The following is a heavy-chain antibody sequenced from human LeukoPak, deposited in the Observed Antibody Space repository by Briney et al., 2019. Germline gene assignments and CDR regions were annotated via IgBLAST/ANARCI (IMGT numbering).Heavy chain of an antibody. V-gene: IGHV1-18*01. J-gene: IGHJ5*02. CDR2: ISGYNGNT. CDR3: ARTSHESVLYWSDP. CDR1: GYTFTTYG. Sequence: ASVTVSFKASGYTFTTYGIGWVRQAPGQGLEWMGWISGYNGNTNYAQKFQGRVTMTTDTSTSTTYMELRSLRSDDTAVYCCARTSHESVLYWSDPWGQGTLVNVSS. D-gene: IGHD3-16*01.